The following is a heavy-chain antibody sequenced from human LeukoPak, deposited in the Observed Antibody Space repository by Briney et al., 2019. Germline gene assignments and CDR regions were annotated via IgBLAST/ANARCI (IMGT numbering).Heavy chain of an antibody. CDR3: ARERYYDFWAIDY. CDR1: GGSISSSSYY. J-gene: IGHJ4*02. V-gene: IGHV4-39*01. D-gene: IGHD3-3*01. CDR2: IYYSGST. Sequence: SETLSLTCTVSGGSISSSSYYWGWIRQPPGKGLEWIGSIYYSGSTYYNPSLKSRVTISVDTSKNQFSLKLSSVTAADTAVYYCARERYYDFWAIDYWGQGTLVTVSS.